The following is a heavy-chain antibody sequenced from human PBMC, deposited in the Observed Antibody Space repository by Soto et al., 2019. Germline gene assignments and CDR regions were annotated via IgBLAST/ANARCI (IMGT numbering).Heavy chain of an antibody. Sequence: EVQLVESGGGLVQPGGSLRLSCVASGLTFSSDWMHWVRKAPGKGLVWVAHIKSDGSDTKYADSVKGRFTISRDNAKNSVYLQMNSLWAEDTAVYYCARAAPFNYGGNSGFDCWGQGTLVTVSS. CDR3: ARAAPFNYGGNSGFDC. CDR2: IKSDGSDT. V-gene: IGHV3-74*03. J-gene: IGHJ4*02. CDR1: GLTFSSDW. D-gene: IGHD4-17*01.